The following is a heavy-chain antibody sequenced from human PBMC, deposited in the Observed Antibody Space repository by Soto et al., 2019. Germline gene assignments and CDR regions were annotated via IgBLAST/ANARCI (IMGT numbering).Heavy chain of an antibody. CDR2: ISGSGGST. CDR1: GFTFSSYA. J-gene: IGHJ5*02. V-gene: IGHV3-23*01. D-gene: IGHD3-3*01. CDR3: AKPAVPFAIFGVVDPKSNWFDP. Sequence: GGSLRLSCAASGFTFSSYAMSWVRQAPGKGLEWVSAISGSGGSTYYADSVKGRFTISRDNSKNTLYLQMNSLRAEDTAVYYCAKPAVPFAIFGVVDPKSNWFDPWGQGTLVTVSS.